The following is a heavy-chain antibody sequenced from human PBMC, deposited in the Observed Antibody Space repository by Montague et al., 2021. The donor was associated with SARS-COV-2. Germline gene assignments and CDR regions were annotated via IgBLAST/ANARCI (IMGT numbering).Heavy chain of an antibody. CDR1: GYSISSGYY. D-gene: IGHD3-10*01. CDR3: ARADVLTMVRGIIRGGCYFDY. J-gene: IGHJ4*02. CDR2: VHHSEGT. Sequence: SETLSLTCSVTGYSISSGYYWGWIRQSPGRGLEWIGTVHHSEGTYYNPSLQSRVTISVDPSKSQFSLKLISVTAADTAVYYCARADVLTMVRGIIRGGCYFDYWGQGTLVTVSS. V-gene: IGHV4-38-2*02.